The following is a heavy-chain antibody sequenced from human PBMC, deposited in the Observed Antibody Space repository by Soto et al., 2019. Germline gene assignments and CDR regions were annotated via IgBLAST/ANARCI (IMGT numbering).Heavy chain of an antibody. CDR3: ARRPTAELPSNWSDP. J-gene: IGHJ5*02. CDR2: VFPTGNT. CDR1: SDSISSSNW. V-gene: IGHV4-4*02. Sequence: QVQLQESGPGLVKPSGTLSLTCAVSSDSISSSNWWSWVRQPPGKGLEWIGEVFPTGNTNYNPSLMSRVTISVDKSKNHFSLNLSSVTAADTAIYYCARRPTAELPSNWSDPWGQGILVTVSS. D-gene: IGHD2-15*01.